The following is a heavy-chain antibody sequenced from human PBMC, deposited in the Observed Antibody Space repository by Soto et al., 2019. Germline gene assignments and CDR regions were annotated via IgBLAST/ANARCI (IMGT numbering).Heavy chain of an antibody. V-gene: IGHV1-3*01. CDR3: ARGDLPDV. CDR2: IDAGNGDT. CDR1: GYTFTSYP. Sequence: ASVKVSCKASGYTFTSYPMHWVRQAGQRLEWMGWIDAGNGDTKYSQKFQGRVTITRDTSASTDFMELSSLRSEDTAVYYCARGDLPDVWGQGTRVTVSS. J-gene: IGHJ6*02.